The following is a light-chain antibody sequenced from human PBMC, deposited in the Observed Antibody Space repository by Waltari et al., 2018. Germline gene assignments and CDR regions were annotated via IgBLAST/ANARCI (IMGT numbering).Light chain of an antibody. CDR3: CSYAGSSTFEV. J-gene: IGLJ2*01. V-gene: IGLV2-23*03. CDR2: EGS. Sequence: QSALTQPASVSGSPGQSITISCTGTSSDVGSSNLFSWYQQHPGKAPKLMIYEGSTRPSGVSNRFSGSKSGNTASLRISGLQAEDEADYYCCSYAGSSTFEVFGGGTKLTVL. CDR1: SSDVGSSNL.